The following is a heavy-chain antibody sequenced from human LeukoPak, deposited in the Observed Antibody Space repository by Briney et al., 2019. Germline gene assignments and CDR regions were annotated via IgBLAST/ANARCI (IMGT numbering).Heavy chain of an antibody. CDR1: GYTFTSYY. CDR2: INPNSGGT. J-gene: IGHJ4*02. Sequence: GASVKVSCKASGYTFTSYYMHWVRQAPGQGLEWMGWINPNSGGTNYAQKFQGRVTMTRDTSISTAYMELSRLRSDDTAVYYCARAGWPVVAATPSDYWGQGTLVTVSS. CDR3: ARAGWPVVAATPSDY. D-gene: IGHD2-15*01. V-gene: IGHV1-2*02.